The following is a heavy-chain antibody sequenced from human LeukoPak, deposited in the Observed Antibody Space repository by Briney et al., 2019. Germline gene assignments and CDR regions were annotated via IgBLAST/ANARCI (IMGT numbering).Heavy chain of an antibody. J-gene: IGHJ3*02. D-gene: IGHD2-15*01. V-gene: IGHV3-30-3*01. CDR3: ARGGVVYPDSFDI. Sequence: GRSLRLSCAASGFTFGSFAMHWVRQAPGKGLEWVALISYDGSNKYYADSVKGRFTISRDNSKNTLYLQMNSLRAEDTAVYYCARGGVVYPDSFDIWGRGTMVTVSS. CDR1: GFTFGSFA. CDR2: ISYDGSNK.